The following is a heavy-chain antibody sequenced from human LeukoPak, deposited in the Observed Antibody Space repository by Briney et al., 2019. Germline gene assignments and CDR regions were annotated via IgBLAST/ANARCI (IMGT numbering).Heavy chain of an antibody. Sequence: SETLSLTCAVYGGSFSGSFSDYYWTCIRQTPGKGLEWIGEIHHNGSTNYNPSLKSRVTISVDTSKNQFSLKLNSLTAADTAVYYCATFRWGVGFEYWGQGTLATVSS. V-gene: IGHV4-34*01. J-gene: IGHJ4*02. CDR2: IHHNGST. CDR3: ATFRWGVGFEY. CDR1: GGSFSGSFSDYY. D-gene: IGHD3-16*01.